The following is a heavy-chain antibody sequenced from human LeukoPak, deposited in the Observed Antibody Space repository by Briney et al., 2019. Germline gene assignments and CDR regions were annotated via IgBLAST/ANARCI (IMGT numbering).Heavy chain of an antibody. CDR2: IMIGGDGK. CDR3: ARSSGSYYSYSDY. J-gene: IGHJ4*02. Sequence: GSLRLSCAGSGFTFNNYAMSWVRRAPRKGLEWVSTIMIGGDGKHYADSVKGRFTISRDNSKNTLYLQMNSLRAEDTALYYCARSSGSYYSYSDYWGQGTLVTVSS. CDR1: GFTFNNYA. V-gene: IGHV3-23*01. D-gene: IGHD1-26*01.